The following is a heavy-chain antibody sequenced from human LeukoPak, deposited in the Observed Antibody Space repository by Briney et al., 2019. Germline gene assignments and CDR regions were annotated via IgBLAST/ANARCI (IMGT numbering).Heavy chain of an antibody. CDR3: ASHRKDYGSGTLDP. D-gene: IGHD3-10*01. CDR2: TYYSGST. CDR1: GGSISSSSYY. V-gene: IGHV4-39*01. Sequence: SETLSLTCTVSGGSISSSSYYWGWIRQPPGKGLEWIGSTYYSGSTYYNPSLKSRVTISVDTSKNQFSLKLSSVTAADTAVYYCASHRKDYGSGTLDPWGQGALVTVSS. J-gene: IGHJ5*02.